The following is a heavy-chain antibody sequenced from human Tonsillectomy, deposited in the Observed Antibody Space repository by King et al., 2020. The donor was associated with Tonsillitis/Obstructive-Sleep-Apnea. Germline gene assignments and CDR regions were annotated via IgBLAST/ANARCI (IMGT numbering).Heavy chain of an antibody. D-gene: IGHD3-10*01. CDR1: GFSFSDYG. Sequence: VQLVESGGGVVQPGRSLRLSCAASGFSFSDYGMHWVRQAPGQGLEWVAVITHDGKKKYYADSVKGRFTISRDNSKNTLYLQMNSLTVEDTSIYYGAKDKGYHYASGSSYFDYWGQGMLVTVSS. CDR2: ITHDGKKK. CDR3: AKDKGYHYASGSSYFDY. J-gene: IGHJ4*02. V-gene: IGHV3-30*18.